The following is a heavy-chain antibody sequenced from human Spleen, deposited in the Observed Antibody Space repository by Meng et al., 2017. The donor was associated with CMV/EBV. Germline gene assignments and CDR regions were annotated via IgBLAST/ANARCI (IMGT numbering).Heavy chain of an antibody. CDR2: IYSGGSST. CDR3: AKGGGYCSGTSCYTYYFDY. J-gene: IGHJ4*01. CDR1: GFTFSSYA. V-gene: IGHV3-23*03. Sequence: GGSLRLSCAASGFTFSSYAMNWVRQAPGKGLEWVSIIYSGGSSTYYPDSVKGRFTISRDNSKNTLYLQMNSLRAEDTAVYYCAKGGGYCSGTSCYTYYFDYWGQEPWSPSPQ. D-gene: IGHD2-2*02.